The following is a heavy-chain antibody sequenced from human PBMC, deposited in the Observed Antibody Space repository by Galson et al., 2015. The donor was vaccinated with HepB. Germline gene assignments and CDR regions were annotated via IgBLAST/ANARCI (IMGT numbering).Heavy chain of an antibody. J-gene: IGHJ4*02. Sequence: CAISGDSVSSNSAAWNWIRQSPSRGLEWLGRTYYKSKWSYNYAVSVKSRITISPDTSKNQFSLQLNSVTPEDTAVYYCARGNEAIDYWDQGTLVTVSS. D-gene: IGHD2-8*01. V-gene: IGHV6-1*01. CDR2: TYYKSKWSY. CDR1: GDSVSSNSAA. CDR3: ARGNEAIDY.